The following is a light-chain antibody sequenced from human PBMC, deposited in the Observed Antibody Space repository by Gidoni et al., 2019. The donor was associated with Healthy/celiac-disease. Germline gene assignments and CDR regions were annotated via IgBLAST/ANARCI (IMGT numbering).Light chain of an antibody. CDR2: AAS. J-gene: IGKJ1*01. CDR1: QSISSY. CDR3: QQSYSTPPT. V-gene: IGKV1-39*01. Sequence: DSQMTQSPSSLSASVGDRVTITCRASQSISSYLNWYQQKPGKAPKLLIYAASSFQSGVPSRFSGSGSGTDFTLTISSLQPEDFATYYCQQSYSTPPTFGQGTKVEIK.